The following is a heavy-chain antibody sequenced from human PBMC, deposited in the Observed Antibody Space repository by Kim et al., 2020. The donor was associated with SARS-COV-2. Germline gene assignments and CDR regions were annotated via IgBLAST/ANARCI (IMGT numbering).Heavy chain of an antibody. J-gene: IGHJ4*02. D-gene: IGHD6-6*01. CDR2: INHSGST. V-gene: IGHV4-34*01. CDR1: GGSFSGYY. CDR3: ARWALSRPYSSSSPEYYFDY. Sequence: SETLSLTCAVYGGSFSGYYWSWIRQPPGKGLEWIGEINHSGSTNYNPSLKSRVTISVDTSKNQFSLKLSSVTAADTAVYYCARWALSRPYSSSSPEYYFDYWGQGTLVTVSS.